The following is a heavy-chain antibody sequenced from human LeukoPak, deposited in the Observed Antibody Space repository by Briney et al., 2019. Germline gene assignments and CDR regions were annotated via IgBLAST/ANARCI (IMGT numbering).Heavy chain of an antibody. D-gene: IGHD6-19*01. V-gene: IGHV3-30*02. CDR1: GFTFSNFG. Sequence: GGSLRLSCATSGFTFSNFGMNWVRQAPGKGLQWVAFISYDGKDKYYSDSVKGRITISRDNSKSTLYVQMDSLRTEDTAVYYCAKARGSGFQRGDAFDMWGQGTRVTVSS. J-gene: IGHJ3*02. CDR3: AKARGSGFQRGDAFDM. CDR2: ISYDGKDK.